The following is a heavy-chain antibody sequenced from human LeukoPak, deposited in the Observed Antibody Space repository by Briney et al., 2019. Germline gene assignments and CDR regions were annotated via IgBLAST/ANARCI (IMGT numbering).Heavy chain of an antibody. CDR3: AKYRHWNGGYDC. CDR1: GFTFNSYA. Sequence: GGSLRLSCAASGFTFNSYAMSWVRQAPGKGLEWVSAISGSGGSTYYADSVKGRFTISRDNSKNTLYLQMNSLRAEDTAVYYCAKYRHWNGGYDCWGQGTLVTVSS. D-gene: IGHD1-1*01. V-gene: IGHV3-23*01. CDR2: ISGSGGST. J-gene: IGHJ4*02.